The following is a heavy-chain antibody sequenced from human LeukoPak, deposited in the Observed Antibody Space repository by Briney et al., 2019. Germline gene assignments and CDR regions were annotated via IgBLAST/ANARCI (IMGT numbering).Heavy chain of an antibody. CDR1: GGSISSSSYY. CDR2: IYYSGST. Sequence: SETLSLTCTVSGGSISSSSYYWGWIRQPPGKGLEWIGSIYYSGSTYYNPSLKSRVTISVDTSKNQFSLKLSSVTAADTAVYYCARADTITFGGVIVIDAFDIWGQGTMVTVSS. J-gene: IGHJ3*02. D-gene: IGHD3-16*02. V-gene: IGHV4-39*07. CDR3: ARADTITFGGVIVIDAFDI.